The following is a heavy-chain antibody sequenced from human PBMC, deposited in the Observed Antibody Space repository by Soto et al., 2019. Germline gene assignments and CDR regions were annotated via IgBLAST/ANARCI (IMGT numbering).Heavy chain of an antibody. V-gene: IGHV3-23*01. CDR3: AQHYHFDH. Sequence: QPGGSLRLSCAASGFSFSSYAMSWARQAPGKWLDWVSSISPSGDATYYTDSVKGRFTISRDNSRNTLSLQINRLRADDTAIYYCAQHYHFDHWGLGTLVTVSS. CDR1: GFSFSSYA. J-gene: IGHJ4*02. CDR2: ISPSGDAT. D-gene: IGHD1-26*01.